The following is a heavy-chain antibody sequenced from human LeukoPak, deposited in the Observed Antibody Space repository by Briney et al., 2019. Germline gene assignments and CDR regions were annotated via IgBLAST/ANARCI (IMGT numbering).Heavy chain of an antibody. J-gene: IGHJ6*03. CDR3: ARSELGYNYYYMDV. CDR2: ISSSSSYI. CDR1: GFTFSSHS. V-gene: IGHV3-21*01. Sequence: GGSLRLSCAASGFTFSSHSMNWVRQAPGKGLEWVSSISSSSSYIYYADSVKGRFTISRDNAKKSLYLQMNSLRAEDTAVYYCARSELGYNYYYMDVWGKGTTVTISS. D-gene: IGHD3-10*01.